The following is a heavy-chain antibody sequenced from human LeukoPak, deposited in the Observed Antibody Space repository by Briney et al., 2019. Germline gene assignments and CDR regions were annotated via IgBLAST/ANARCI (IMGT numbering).Heavy chain of an antibody. CDR1: GGTFGSYA. V-gene: IGHV1-69*05. CDR3: ARVVVVPAATGRYYFDY. CDR2: IIPIFGTA. J-gene: IGHJ4*02. Sequence: SVTVSCKASGGTFGSYAISWVRQAPGQGLEWMGGIIPIFGTANYAQKFQGRVTITTDESTSTAYMELSSLRSEDTAVYYCARVVVVPAATGRYYFDYWGQGTLVTVSS. D-gene: IGHD2-2*01.